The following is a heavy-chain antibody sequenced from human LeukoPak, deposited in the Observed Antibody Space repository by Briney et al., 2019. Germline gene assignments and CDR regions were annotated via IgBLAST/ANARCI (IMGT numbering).Heavy chain of an antibody. CDR3: ATGPGWIQLRSTDY. CDR1: GFTFSSYA. V-gene: IGHV3-23*01. D-gene: IGHD5-18*01. Sequence: GGSLRLSCAASGFTFSSYAMSWVRQAPGKGLEWVSAISGSGGSTYYADSVKGRFTISRDNSKNTLYLQMNSLRAEDTAVYYCATGPGWIQLRSTDYWGQGTLVTVSS. J-gene: IGHJ4*02. CDR2: ISGSGGST.